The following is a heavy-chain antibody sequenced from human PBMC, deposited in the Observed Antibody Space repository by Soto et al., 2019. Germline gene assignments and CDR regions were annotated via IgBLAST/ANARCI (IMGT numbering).Heavy chain of an antibody. CDR2: ISYDGSNK. J-gene: IGHJ5*02. Sequence: GGSLRLSCAASGFTFSSYGMHWVRQAPGKGLEWVAVISYDGSNKYYADSVKGRFTISRDNSKNTLYLQMNSLRAEDTAVYYCAHSRDLTYYYGSELNWFDHWGQGTLVNVSS. CDR1: GFTFSSYG. V-gene: IGHV3-30*03. CDR3: AHSRDLTYYYGSELNWFDH. D-gene: IGHD3-10*01.